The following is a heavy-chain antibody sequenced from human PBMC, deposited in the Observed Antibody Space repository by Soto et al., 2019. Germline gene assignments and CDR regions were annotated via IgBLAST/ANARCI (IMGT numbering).Heavy chain of an antibody. CDR3: ARESEDLTSNFDY. J-gene: IGHJ4*02. CDR1: GFTFTRYS. CDR2: ISSTTNYI. V-gene: IGHV3-21*01. Sequence: LSCAASGFTFTRYSMNWVRQAPGKGLEWVSSISSTTNYIYYADSMKGRFTVSRDNAKNSVYLEMNSLSAEDTAVYYCARESEDLTSNFDYWGQGTLVTVSS.